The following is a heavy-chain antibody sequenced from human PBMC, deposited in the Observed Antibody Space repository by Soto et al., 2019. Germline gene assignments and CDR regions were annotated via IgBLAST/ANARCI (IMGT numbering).Heavy chain of an antibody. D-gene: IGHD6-6*01. V-gene: IGHV3-33*01. CDR3: ARDHGYSSSSLVY. Sequence: GGSLRLSCAASGFTFSSYGMHWVRQAPGKGLEWVAVIWYDGSNKYYADSVKGRFTISRDNSKNTLYLQMNSLRAEDTAVYYCARDHGYSSSSLVYWGQGTLVTVSS. CDR1: GFTFSSYG. CDR2: IWYDGSNK. J-gene: IGHJ4*02.